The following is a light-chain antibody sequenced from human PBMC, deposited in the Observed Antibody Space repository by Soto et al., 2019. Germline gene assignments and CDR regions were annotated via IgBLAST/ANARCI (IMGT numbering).Light chain of an antibody. Sequence: QSVLTQPASVSGSPGQSITISCTGASSDIGSYNYVSWYQQHLGKAPKLIIYEVSNRPSGVSNRLSGSKSGNTASLTISGLQTEDEADYYCSSYTGPTPVFGGGTKLTV. CDR1: SSDIGSYNY. V-gene: IGLV2-14*01. CDR3: SSYTGPTPV. J-gene: IGLJ3*02. CDR2: EVS.